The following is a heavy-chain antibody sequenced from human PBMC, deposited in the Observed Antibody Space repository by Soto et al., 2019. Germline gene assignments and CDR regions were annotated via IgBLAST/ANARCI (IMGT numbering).Heavy chain of an antibody. D-gene: IGHD6-6*01. Sequence: GASVKVSCKASGYTFTRYYMHWVRQAPGQGLEWMGIINPSGGSTSYAQEFQGRVTMTRDTSTSTVYMELSSLRSEDTAVYYCASIAARTSPDRVFDYWGQGTRVTVSS. J-gene: IGHJ4*02. CDR2: INPSGGST. CDR1: GYTFTRYY. CDR3: ASIAARTSPDRVFDY. V-gene: IGHV1-46*01.